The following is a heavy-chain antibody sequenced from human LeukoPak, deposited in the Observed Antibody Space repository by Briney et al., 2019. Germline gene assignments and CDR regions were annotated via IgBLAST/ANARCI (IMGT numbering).Heavy chain of an antibody. J-gene: IGHJ4*02. CDR2: IYNSGST. D-gene: IGHD6-19*01. CDR1: GGSISSSNYY. V-gene: IGHV4-39*01. Sequence: SETLSLTCTVSGGSISSSNYYWGWIRQPPGKGLEWIGSIYNSGSTYHNPSLKSRVTISVDTSKNQFSLKLSSVTAADTAVYSCARHVDSSGWYRSYFDYWGQGTLVSVSS. CDR3: ARHVDSSGWYRSYFDY.